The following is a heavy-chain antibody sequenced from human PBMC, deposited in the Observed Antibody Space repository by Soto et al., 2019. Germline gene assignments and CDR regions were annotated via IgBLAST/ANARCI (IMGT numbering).Heavy chain of an antibody. CDR2: IRQDGSEK. CDR3: ARAPQLLPAFFDY. V-gene: IGHV3-7*01. CDR1: GFTFSSYW. J-gene: IGHJ4*02. D-gene: IGHD5-18*01. Sequence: GGSLRLSCAASGFTFSSYWMSWVRQAPGKGLEWVANIRQDGSEKYYVDSVKGRFTISRDNAKNSLYLQMNSLRAEDTAVYYCARAPQLLPAFFDYWGQGTLVTASS.